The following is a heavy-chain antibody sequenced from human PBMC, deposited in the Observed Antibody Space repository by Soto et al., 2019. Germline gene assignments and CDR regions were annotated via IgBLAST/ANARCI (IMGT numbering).Heavy chain of an antibody. CDR2: IYYSGST. D-gene: IGHD3-3*01. J-gene: IGHJ6*02. V-gene: IGHV4-59*01. Sequence: SETLSLTCTVSGGSISSYYWSWIRQPPGKGLEWIGYIYYSGSTNYNPSLKSRVTISVDTSKNQFSLKLSSVTAADTAVYYCARANRITIFASGVNMDVWGQGTTVTVSS. CDR1: GGSISSYY. CDR3: ARANRITIFASGVNMDV.